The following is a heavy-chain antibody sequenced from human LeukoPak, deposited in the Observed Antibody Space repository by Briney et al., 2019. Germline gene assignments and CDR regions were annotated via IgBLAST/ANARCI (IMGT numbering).Heavy chain of an antibody. J-gene: IGHJ4*02. CDR3: ARGNYDF. Sequence: GGSLRLSCAASGFTVSSNYMSWVRQAPGKGLEWVSYLTGSGGAIYYADSVKGRFTISRDNAKNSLYLQMNSLRPEDTAVYYCARGNYDFWGQGILVTVSS. V-gene: IGHV3-11*01. CDR1: GFTVSSNY. D-gene: IGHD3-3*01. CDR2: LTGSGGAI.